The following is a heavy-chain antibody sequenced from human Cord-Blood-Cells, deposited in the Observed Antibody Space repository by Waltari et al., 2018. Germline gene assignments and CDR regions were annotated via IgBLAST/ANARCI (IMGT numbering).Heavy chain of an antibody. D-gene: IGHD2-15*01. Sequence: QVQLVESGGGVVQLGRCLRLSCAAPGFTFSCYGMHWVRQAPGKGLEWVAVIWYDGSNKYYADSVKGRFTISRDNSKNTLYLQMNSLRAEDTAVYYCASSKGGGFDYWGQGTLVTVSS. CDR1: GFTFSCYG. J-gene: IGHJ4*02. CDR2: IWYDGSNK. V-gene: IGHV3-33*01. CDR3: ASSKGGGFDY.